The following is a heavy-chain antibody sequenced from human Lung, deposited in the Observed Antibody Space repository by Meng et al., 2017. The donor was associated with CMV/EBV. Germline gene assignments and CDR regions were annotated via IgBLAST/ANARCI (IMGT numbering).Heavy chain of an antibody. Sequence: GGSXRLXCAASGFTFAGYAMSGVRQAPGKGLEWVSTITSSGGSTYYADSVKGRFTISRDNFNHTPYLQMNGLRAEDTAVYYCANQPYILTGYPNFDSLGQGXLVTVSS. CDR3: ANQPYILTGYPNFDS. D-gene: IGHD3-9*01. V-gene: IGHV3-23*01. CDR2: ITSSGGST. J-gene: IGHJ4*02. CDR1: GFTFAGYA.